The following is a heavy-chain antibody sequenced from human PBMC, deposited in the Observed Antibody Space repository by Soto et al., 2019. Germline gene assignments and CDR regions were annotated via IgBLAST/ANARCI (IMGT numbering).Heavy chain of an antibody. D-gene: IGHD2-8*01. J-gene: IGHJ6*02. CDR3: ARGDSTDCSNGVCSFFHSHVMDV. CDR2: INPKSGGT. CDR1: GYSFTDYH. Sequence: ASVKVSCKASGYSFTDYHIHWVRQAPGQGLEWLGRINPKSGGTSTAQRFQGWVTMTTDTSISTASMELTRLTSDDTAIYYCARGDSTDCSNGVCSFFHSHVMDVWAQRTTDTVSS. V-gene: IGHV1-2*04.